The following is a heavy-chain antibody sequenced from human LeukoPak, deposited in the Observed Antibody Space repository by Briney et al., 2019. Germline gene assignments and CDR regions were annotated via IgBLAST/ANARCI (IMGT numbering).Heavy chain of an antibody. J-gene: IGHJ3*02. D-gene: IGHD5-24*01. CDR1: GFTFSSYA. CDR2: ISGSGGST. V-gene: IGHV3-23*01. CDR3: TTDELAGYNSYDAFDI. Sequence: GGTLRLSCAASGFTFSSYAMSWVRQAPGKGLEWVSAISGSGGSTYYADSVKGRFTISRDNSKNTLYLQMNSLKTEDTAVYYCTTDELAGYNSYDAFDIWGQGTMVTVSS.